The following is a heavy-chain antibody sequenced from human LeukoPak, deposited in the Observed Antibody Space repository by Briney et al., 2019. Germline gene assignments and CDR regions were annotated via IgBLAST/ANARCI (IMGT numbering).Heavy chain of an antibody. V-gene: IGHV3-74*01. CDR1: GFTFSSYW. CDR2: VNSDGSST. Sequence: GGSLRLSCAASGFTFSSYWMHWVRQAPGKGLVGVSRVNSDGSSTSYADSVKGRFTISRDNAKNTLYLQMNSLRAEDTAVYYCARDHSGYCSSTSCYLGTFDYWGQGTLATVSS. D-gene: IGHD2-2*01. CDR3: ARDHSGYCSSTSCYLGTFDY. J-gene: IGHJ4*02.